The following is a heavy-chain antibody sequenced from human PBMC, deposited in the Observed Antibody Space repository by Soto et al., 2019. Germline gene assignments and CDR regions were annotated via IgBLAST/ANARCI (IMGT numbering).Heavy chain of an antibody. D-gene: IGHD1-1*01. CDR2: TSGNNGAT. CDR1: GYTFANYG. CDR3: VRDLKYLRVTGNWFDS. V-gene: IGHV1-18*04. Sequence: QVQLMQSGNEVKKPGASVTVSCKASGYTFANYGISWGRQAPGQGLEWMGWTSGNNGATNFAPKVQDRITMTLDTSTGVASLTLRSLRSDDTAIYYCVRDLKYLRVTGNWFDSWGQGTLVTVSS. J-gene: IGHJ5*01.